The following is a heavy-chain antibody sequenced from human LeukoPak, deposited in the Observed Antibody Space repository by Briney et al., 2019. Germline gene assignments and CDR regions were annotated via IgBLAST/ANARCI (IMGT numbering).Heavy chain of an antibody. J-gene: IGHJ6*02. CDR1: GFTFSDHY. CDR2: TRTKAKDYST. V-gene: IGHV3-72*01. CDR3: ARGPTVTFNYHYGMDV. Sequence: VGSLRLSCATSGFTFSDHYMDWVRQAPGKGLEWVARTRTKAKDYSTEYAASVKGRFTVSRDESMHSLYLQMNSLKTEDTAVYYCARGPTVTFNYHYGMDVWGQGTTVTVSS. D-gene: IGHD4-17*01.